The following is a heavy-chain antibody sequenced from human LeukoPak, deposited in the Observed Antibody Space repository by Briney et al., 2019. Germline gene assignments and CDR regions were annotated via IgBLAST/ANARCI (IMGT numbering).Heavy chain of an antibody. D-gene: IGHD2-15*01. V-gene: IGHV3-23*01. CDR3: AKDYCSGGSCYSGGDY. CDR1: GFTFSSYA. Sequence: PGGSLRLSCAASGFTFSSYAMTWVRQAPGKGLEWVSAISGRGGSTHYADSVKGRFTISRDNSKNTLYLQMNSLRAEDTAVYYCAKDYCSGGSCYSGGDYWGQGTLVTVSS. J-gene: IGHJ4*02. CDR2: ISGRGGST.